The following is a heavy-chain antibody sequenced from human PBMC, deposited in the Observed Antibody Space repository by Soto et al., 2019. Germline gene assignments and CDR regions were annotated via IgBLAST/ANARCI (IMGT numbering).Heavy chain of an antibody. CDR1: VYSFTSYW. CDR3: ARHRGSEYSVYGDADAFDI. J-gene: IGHJ3*02. D-gene: IGHD5-12*01. CDR2: IYPGDSDT. V-gene: IGHV5-51*01. Sequence: EVQLVQSGAEVKKPGESLEISCKGSVYSFTSYWMGWVRQMPGNGLEWMGVIYPGDSDTRYRPSFQGQVTISADKSISTASLQWSSLKASDTAMYDCARHRGSEYSVYGDADAFDIWGQGTMVTVSS.